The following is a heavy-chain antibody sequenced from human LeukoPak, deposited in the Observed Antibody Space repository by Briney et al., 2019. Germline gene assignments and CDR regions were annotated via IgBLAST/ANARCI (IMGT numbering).Heavy chain of an antibody. CDR2: ISSGSGYI. J-gene: IGHJ5*02. Sequence: GGSLRLSCAASGFTFSSYSMNRVRQAPGKGLEWVSSISSGSGYIYYADSVKGRSTISRDNAKNSLYLQMNSLRVEDTAVYYCVRGGSITAGGAPIWFDPWGQGTLVTVSS. CDR1: GFTFSSYS. CDR3: VRGGSITAGGAPIWFDP. D-gene: IGHD6-13*01. V-gene: IGHV3-21*01.